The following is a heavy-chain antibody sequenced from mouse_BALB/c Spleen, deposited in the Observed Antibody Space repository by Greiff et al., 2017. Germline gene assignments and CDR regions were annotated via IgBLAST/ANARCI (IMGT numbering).Heavy chain of an antibody. V-gene: IGHV3-8*02. CDR2: ISYSGST. CDR1: GDSITSGY. Sequence: EVQVVESGPSLVKPSQTLSLTCSVTGDSITSGYWNWIRKFPGNKLEYMGYISYSGSTYYNPSLKSRISITRDTSKNQYYLQLNSVTTEDTATYYCARYYGSSYAMDYWGQGTSVTVSS. D-gene: IGHD1-1*01. CDR3: ARYYGSSYAMDY. J-gene: IGHJ4*01.